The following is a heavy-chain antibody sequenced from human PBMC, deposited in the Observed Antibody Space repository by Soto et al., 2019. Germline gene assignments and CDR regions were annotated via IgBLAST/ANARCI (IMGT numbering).Heavy chain of an antibody. J-gene: IGHJ6*03. Sequence: EVQLVESGGGLVKPGGSRRLSCLVSGFTFSSYSMNWVRQVPGKGLEWVSSISSSSIYTYYADSVKGRFTISRDNAKNSVYLQMNSLRAEDTAVYYCARDFKESQYYYYCMDVWGKGTTVTVSS. CDR2: ISSSSIYT. CDR1: GFTFSSYS. CDR3: ARDFKESQYYYYCMDV. D-gene: IGHD3-10*01. V-gene: IGHV3-21*06.